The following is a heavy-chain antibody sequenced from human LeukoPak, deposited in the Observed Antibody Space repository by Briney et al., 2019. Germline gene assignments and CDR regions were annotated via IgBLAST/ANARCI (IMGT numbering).Heavy chain of an antibody. V-gene: IGHV3-11*01. CDR1: GFTFSDYY. Sequence: GGSLRLSCAASGFTFSDYYMSWIRQAPGKGLEWVSYISSSGSTIYYADSVKGRFTISRDNAKNSLYLQMNSLRAEDTAVYYCAIDMPPTPAAFLGGSGIDYWGQGTLVTVSS. CDR3: AIDMPPTPAAFLGGSGIDY. J-gene: IGHJ4*02. CDR2: ISSSGSTI. D-gene: IGHD2-2*01.